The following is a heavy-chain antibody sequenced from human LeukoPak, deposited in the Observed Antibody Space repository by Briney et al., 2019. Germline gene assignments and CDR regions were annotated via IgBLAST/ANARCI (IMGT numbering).Heavy chain of an antibody. CDR2: ISGSGGST. CDR1: GFTFSSYG. CDR3: ARDSYYYGSSGYYTIDY. V-gene: IGHV3-23*01. J-gene: IGHJ4*02. Sequence: PGGSLRLSCAASGFTFSSYGMSWVRQAPGKGLEWVSAISGSGGSTYYADSVKGRFTISRDNSKNTLYLQMNSLRAEDTAVYYCARDSYYYGSSGYYTIDYWGQGTLVTVSS. D-gene: IGHD3-22*01.